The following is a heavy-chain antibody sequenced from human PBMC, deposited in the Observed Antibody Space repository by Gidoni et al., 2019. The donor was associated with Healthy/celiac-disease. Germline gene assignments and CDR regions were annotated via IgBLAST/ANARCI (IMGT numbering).Heavy chain of an antibody. J-gene: IGHJ6*02. V-gene: IGHV1-3*01. Sequence: QVQLVQSGAEVKKPGASVKVSCKASGCTFTSYAMHWVRQAPGQRLEWMGWINAGNGNTKYSQKFQGRVTITRDTSASTAYMELSSLRSEDTAVYYCARVAVGATHAVSYYYGMDVWGQGTTVTVSS. D-gene: IGHD1-26*01. CDR3: ARVAVGATHAVSYYYGMDV. CDR2: INAGNGNT. CDR1: GCTFTSYA.